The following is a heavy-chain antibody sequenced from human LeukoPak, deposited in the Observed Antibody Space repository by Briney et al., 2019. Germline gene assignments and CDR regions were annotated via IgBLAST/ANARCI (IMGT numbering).Heavy chain of an antibody. J-gene: IGHJ4*02. CDR1: GFAFDSYA. CDR2: ISSGGST. Sequence: GGSLRLYCAASGFAFDSYAMNWVRQAPGMGLEWVSGISSGGSTYYADSVKGRFTISRDNSRNSLYLQMNSLRAEDTAVYYCAKNVGQVWLPLGYWGQGTLVTVSS. CDR3: AKNVGQVWLPLGY. V-gene: IGHV3-23*01. D-gene: IGHD5-18*01.